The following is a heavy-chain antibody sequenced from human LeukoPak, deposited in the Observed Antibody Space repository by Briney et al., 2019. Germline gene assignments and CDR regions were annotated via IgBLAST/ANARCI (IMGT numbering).Heavy chain of an antibody. CDR1: GYTFTGYY. V-gene: IGHV1-2*02. CDR3: ARGPQKYYYDSSGYYHMDFDY. J-gene: IGHJ4*02. Sequence: ASVKVSCKASGYTFTGYYMHWVRQAPGQGLEWMGWINPNSGGTNYAQKFQGRVTMTRDTSISTAYMELSRLRSDDTAVYYCARGPQKYYYDSSGYYHMDFDYWGQGTLVTVSS. CDR2: INPNSGGT. D-gene: IGHD3-22*01.